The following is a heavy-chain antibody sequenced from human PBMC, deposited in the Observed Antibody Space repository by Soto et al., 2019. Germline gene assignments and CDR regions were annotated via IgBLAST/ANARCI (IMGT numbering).Heavy chain of an antibody. CDR1: GYSFTSYW. J-gene: IGHJ6*02. CDR2: IDPSDSYT. V-gene: IGHV5-10-1*01. Sequence: GDSLQIYCKVSGYSFTSYWISWVRQMARKGLEWMGRIDPSDSYTNYSPSFQGHVTISADKSISTAYLQWSSLKASDTAMYYCARQDVFRDYYGMDVWGQGTTVTVSS. D-gene: IGHD2-15*01. CDR3: ARQDVFRDYYGMDV.